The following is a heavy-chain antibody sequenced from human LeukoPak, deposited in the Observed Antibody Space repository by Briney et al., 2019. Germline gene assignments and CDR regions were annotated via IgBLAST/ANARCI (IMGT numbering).Heavy chain of an antibody. Sequence: GGSLRLSCAASGLTVSSNYMSWIRQAPGKGLEWVSVIYSGGSTYYADSVKGRFTISRDNSKNTLYLQMNSLRAEDTAVYYCARVARLDYGDYGDYMDVWGKGTTVTVSS. V-gene: IGHV3-53*01. J-gene: IGHJ6*03. CDR2: IYSGGST. CDR1: GLTVSSNY. D-gene: IGHD4-17*01. CDR3: ARVARLDYGDYGDYMDV.